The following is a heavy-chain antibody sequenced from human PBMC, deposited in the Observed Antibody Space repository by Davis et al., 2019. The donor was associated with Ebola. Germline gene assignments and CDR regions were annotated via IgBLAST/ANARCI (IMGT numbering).Heavy chain of an antibody. Sequence: PGGSLRLSCEGSGYTLTRYGFGWVPQMPGKGLEWMGTIYLDDSVGIYSPSFQGQVIISVDKAINNDYLQWTSLKAPHSAVYSCARGGEVFYYGSGSLIYCYGMDVWGKGTTVTVSS. CDR2: IYLDDSVG. V-gene: IGHV5-51*01. J-gene: IGHJ6*04. CDR3: ARGGEVFYYGSGSLIYCYGMDV. D-gene: IGHD3-10*01. CDR1: GYTLTRYG.